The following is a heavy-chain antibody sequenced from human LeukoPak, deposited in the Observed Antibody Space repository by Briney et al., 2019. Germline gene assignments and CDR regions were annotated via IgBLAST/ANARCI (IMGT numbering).Heavy chain of an antibody. D-gene: IGHD3-16*02. CDR2: INPNSGGT. CDR3: ARDSRLRLGELSSEIDY. Sequence: ASVKVSCKASGYTFTGYYMHWVRQAPGQGLEWMGRINPNSGGTNYAQKFQGRVTMTRDTSISTAYMELSRLRSDDTAVYYCARDSRLRLGELSSEIDYWDQGTLVTVSS. J-gene: IGHJ4*02. CDR1: GYTFTGYY. V-gene: IGHV1-2*06.